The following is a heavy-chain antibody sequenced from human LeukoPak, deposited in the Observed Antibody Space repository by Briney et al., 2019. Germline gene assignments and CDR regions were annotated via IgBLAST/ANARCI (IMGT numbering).Heavy chain of an antibody. CDR3: AGCPTIGAAGTRGYYYYDYYMDV. CDR1: GGTFSSYA. J-gene: IGHJ6*03. V-gene: IGHV1-69*05. D-gene: IGHD6-13*01. CDR2: IIPIFGTA. Sequence: SVKVSCKASGGTFSSYAISWVRQAPGHGLEWMGGIIPIFGTANYAQKFPGRVTITTDESTSTTYMELSSLRSQDTGVYYCAGCPTIGAAGTRGYYYYDYYMDVWGKGTTVTVSS.